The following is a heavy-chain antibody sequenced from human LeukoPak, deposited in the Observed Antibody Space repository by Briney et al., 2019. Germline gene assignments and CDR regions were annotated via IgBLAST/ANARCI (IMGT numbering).Heavy chain of an antibody. CDR3: AKARLSTGWAYNDY. CDR2: VVGGGGTT. D-gene: IGHD6-19*01. J-gene: IGHJ4*02. V-gene: IGHV3-23*01. Sequence: GGSLRLSCAASGFTFVNYAMSWVRQAPGKGLEWVSAVVGGGGTTFYADSVKGRFTISRDNSENTVYLQINRLRAEDTAVYYCAKARLSTGWAYNDYWGQGTQVTVSS. CDR1: GFTFVNYA.